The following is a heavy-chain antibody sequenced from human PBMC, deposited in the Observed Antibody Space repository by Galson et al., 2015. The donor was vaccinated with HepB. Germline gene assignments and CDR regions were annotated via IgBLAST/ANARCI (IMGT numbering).Heavy chain of an antibody. CDR1: HGSINNYY. D-gene: IGHD5-12*01. J-gene: IGHJ4*02. CDR3: AGHPGRGSVGYAFDL. Sequence: SETLSLTCSVSHGSINNYYWSWIRQSPGKRPEWLGYIRYTGDTTYNPSLGYRVGMSVDTSINQVSLWLTSVTAADTAVYYCAGHPGRGSVGYAFDLWGQGTLVTVSA. CDR2: IRYTGDT. V-gene: IGHV4-59*08.